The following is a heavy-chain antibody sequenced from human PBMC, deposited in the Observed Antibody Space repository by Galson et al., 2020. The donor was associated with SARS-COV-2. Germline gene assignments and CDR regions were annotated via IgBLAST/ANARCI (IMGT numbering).Heavy chain of an antibody. CDR2: ISYDGSNK. Sequence: GESLKISCAASGFTFSSYAMHWVRQAPGKGLEWVAVISYDGSNKYYADSVKGRFTISRDNSKNTLYLQMNSLRAEDTAVYYCARGGGTYYYYMDVWGKGTTVTVSS. D-gene: IGHD1-1*01. CDR1: GFTFSSYA. CDR3: ARGGGTYYYYMDV. J-gene: IGHJ6*03. V-gene: IGHV3-30-3*01.